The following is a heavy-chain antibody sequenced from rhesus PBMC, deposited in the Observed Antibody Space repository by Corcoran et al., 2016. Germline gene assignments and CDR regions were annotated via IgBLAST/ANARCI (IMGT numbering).Heavy chain of an antibody. V-gene: IGHV4-65*01. CDR2: ISGSSSNT. J-gene: IGHJ4*01. CDR3: ARLGD. Sequence: QVQLQESGPGLAKPSETLSLTCAVSGASVSSTNWWTWIRQPPGKGLGWIGYISGSSSNTSYNPSLKRRVTISTDTSKNPFSLKLSSVTAADTAVYYCARLGDWGQGVLVTVSS. CDR1: GASVSSTNW.